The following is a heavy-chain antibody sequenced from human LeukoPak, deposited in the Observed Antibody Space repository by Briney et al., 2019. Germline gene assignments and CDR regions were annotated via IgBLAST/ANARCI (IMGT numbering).Heavy chain of an antibody. J-gene: IGHJ4*02. D-gene: IGHD3-10*01. Sequence: SETLSLTCADYGGSFSGYCWSWIRQPPGKGLEWIGEINHSGSTNYNPSLKSRVTISVDTSKNQFSLKLSSVTAADTAVYYCARRGRGGMVRGAFDYWGQGTLVTVSS. V-gene: IGHV4-34*01. CDR2: INHSGST. CDR1: GGSFSGYC. CDR3: ARRGRGGMVRGAFDY.